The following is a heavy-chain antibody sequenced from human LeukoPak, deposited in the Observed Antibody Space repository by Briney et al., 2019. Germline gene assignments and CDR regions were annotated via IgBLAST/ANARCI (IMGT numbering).Heavy chain of an antibody. CDR1: GYTFSNNW. V-gene: IGHV5-51*01. CDR2: IYPDDSDT. CDR3: ARYYCSGGSCHGVFDF. Sequence: GESLKISCEGSGYTFSNNWLGWVRQMPGKGLGWMGIIYPDDSDTRYSPSFQGQVTISADKSISTAYLHWSSLKASDTAMYYCARYYCSGGSCHGVFDFWGQGTLVTVSS. J-gene: IGHJ4*02. D-gene: IGHD2-15*01.